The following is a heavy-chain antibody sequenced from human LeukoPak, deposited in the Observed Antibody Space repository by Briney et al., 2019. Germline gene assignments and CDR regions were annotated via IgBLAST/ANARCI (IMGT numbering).Heavy chain of an antibody. J-gene: IGHJ4*02. Sequence: PGGSLTLSCAASGFTFSGSAIHWVRQASGKGLEWVGRVKSKANSYATAYAASVKGRFTISRDDSKNTAYLQMNSLKTEDTAVYYCTRSLGSPSDYWGQGTLVTVSS. CDR1: GFTFSGSA. CDR3: TRSLGSPSDY. D-gene: IGHD3-16*02. V-gene: IGHV3-73*01. CDR2: VKSKANSYAT.